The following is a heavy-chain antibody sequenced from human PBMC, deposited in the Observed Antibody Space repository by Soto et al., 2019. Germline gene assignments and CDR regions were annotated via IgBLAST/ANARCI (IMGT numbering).Heavy chain of an antibody. CDR1: GFTFSSYA. CDR2: ISGSGGST. CDR3: AKEVVVAATHDAFDI. V-gene: IGHV3-23*01. Sequence: EVQLLESGGGLVQPGGSLRLSCAASGFTFSSYAMSWVRQAPGKGLEWVSAISGSGGSTYYADSVKGRFTIPRDNSKNTLYLEMNSLRADDTAVYYGAKEVVVAATHDAFDIWGQGTMVTVSS. D-gene: IGHD2-15*01. J-gene: IGHJ3*02.